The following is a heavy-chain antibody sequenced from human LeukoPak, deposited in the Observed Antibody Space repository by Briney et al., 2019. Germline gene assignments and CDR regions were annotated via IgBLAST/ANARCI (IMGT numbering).Heavy chain of an antibody. D-gene: IGHD6-13*01. Sequence: GGSLRLSCADSGFTFSSYWMSWVRQAPGKGLEWVANIKQDGSEKYYVDSVKGRFTISRDNAKNPLHLQMNSLRAEDTAVYYCAREGVKQQMVFDYWGQGTLVTVSS. V-gene: IGHV3-7*01. CDR3: AREGVKQQMVFDY. CDR2: IKQDGSEK. J-gene: IGHJ4*02. CDR1: GFTFSSYW.